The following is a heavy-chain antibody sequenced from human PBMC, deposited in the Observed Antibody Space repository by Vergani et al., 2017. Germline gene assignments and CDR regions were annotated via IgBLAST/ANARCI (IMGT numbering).Heavy chain of an antibody. CDR1: GFSVNSHPMR. CDR3: SRIRSKNGYNYDAFDI. Sequence: QVTLKESGPALVKPTQTLTLTCPLSGFSVNSHPMRVIWIRQPPGKALEWLARIDWDDDKFYDRSLKTRLTITKDTSKNQVVLRMTNMDPVDTAMYYFSRIRSKNGYNYDAFDIWGQGTMVIVSS. J-gene: IGHJ3*02. D-gene: IGHD5-24*01. CDR2: IDWDDDK. V-gene: IGHV2-70*04.